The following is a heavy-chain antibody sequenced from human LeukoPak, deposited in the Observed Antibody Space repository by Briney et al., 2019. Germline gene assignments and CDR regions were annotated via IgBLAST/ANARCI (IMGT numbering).Heavy chain of an antibody. CDR3: ASERRVVPADPIEYYSYYMDV. J-gene: IGHJ6*03. V-gene: IGHV1-2*02. CDR2: INPNSGGT. CDR1: GYTFTGYY. D-gene: IGHD2-2*01. Sequence: VASVKVSCKASGYTFTGYYMHWVRQAPGQGREWMGWINPNSGGTNYAQKFQGRVTMTRDTSISTAYMELSRLRSDDTAVYYCASERRVVPADPIEYYSYYMDVWGKGTTVTVSS.